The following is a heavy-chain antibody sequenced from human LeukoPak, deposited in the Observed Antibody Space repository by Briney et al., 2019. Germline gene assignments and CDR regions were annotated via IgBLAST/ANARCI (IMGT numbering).Heavy chain of an antibody. Sequence: PSETLSLTCTVSGDSVTTYYWSWIRQPPGKGLEWLGYIYYSGSATYNPSLKSRVTISVDRSKNQFSLKLSSVTAADTAVYYCAVEVPSYGMDVWGQGTTVTVSS. V-gene: IGHV4-59*02. CDR1: GDSVTTYY. CDR3: AVEVPSYGMDV. CDR2: IYYSGSA. J-gene: IGHJ6*02. D-gene: IGHD3-10*01.